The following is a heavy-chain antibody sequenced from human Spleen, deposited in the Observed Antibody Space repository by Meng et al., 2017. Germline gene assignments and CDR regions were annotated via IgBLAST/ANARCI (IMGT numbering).Heavy chain of an antibody. CDR3: ARTSYDETGFYSPSVDF. CDR1: GASVSSGPSY. V-gene: IGHV4-61*01. Sequence: GDLQQSGPGLVGSSATLSLTCTVSGASVSSGPSYWSWIRQPPGKRLEWIAYCYYSGTTNYNPSLRSRVTVSVDTSKNQFYLKLTSVTAADTAVYYCARTSYDETGFYSPSVDFWGQGALVTVSS. J-gene: IGHJ4*02. D-gene: IGHD3-22*01. CDR2: CYYSGTT.